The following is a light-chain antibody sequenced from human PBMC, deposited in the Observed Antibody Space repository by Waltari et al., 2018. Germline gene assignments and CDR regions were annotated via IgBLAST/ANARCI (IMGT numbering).Light chain of an antibody. CDR3: LQDYNYPLT. V-gene: IGKV1-6*01. CDR1: QGIRND. CDR2: AAS. J-gene: IGKJ4*01. Sequence: AIQRTQSPSSVSASVGDRVTLTCRASQGIRNDLGWYQQKPGKAPKLLIYAASSLQSGVPSRFSGSGSDTDFTLTISSLQPEDFATYYCLQDYNYPLTFGGGTKVEIK.